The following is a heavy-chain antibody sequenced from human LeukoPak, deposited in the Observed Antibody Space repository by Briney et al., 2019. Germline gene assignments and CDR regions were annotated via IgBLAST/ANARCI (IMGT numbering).Heavy chain of an antibody. CDR1: GFTFSSYA. D-gene: IGHD3-3*01. CDR3: VKSITIFGVVPFDP. Sequence: GGSLRLSCAASGFTFSSYAMHWVRQAPGKGLEWVAVISYDGSNKYYADSVKGRFTISRDNSKNTLYLQMSSLRAEDTAVYYCVKSITIFGVVPFDPWGQGTLVTVSS. CDR2: ISYDGSNK. J-gene: IGHJ5*02. V-gene: IGHV3-30*14.